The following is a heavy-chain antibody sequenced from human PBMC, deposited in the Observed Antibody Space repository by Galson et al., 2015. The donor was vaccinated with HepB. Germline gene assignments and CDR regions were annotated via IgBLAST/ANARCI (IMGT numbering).Heavy chain of an antibody. V-gene: IGHV6-1*01. CDR1: GDSVSSNSAA. CDR3: TRDLTY. J-gene: IGHJ4*01. Sequence: CAISGDSVSSNSAAWNWIRQSPSRGLEWLGRTYYRTEWHNDYAETVKSRIAINPDTSKNQCSLHLNSVTPEDSAVYYCTRDLTYWGQGTLVTVSS. CDR2: TYYRTEWHN.